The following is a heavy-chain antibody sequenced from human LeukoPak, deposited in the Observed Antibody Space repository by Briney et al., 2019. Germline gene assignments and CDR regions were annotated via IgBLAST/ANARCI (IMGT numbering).Heavy chain of an antibody. V-gene: IGHV1-24*01. J-gene: IGHJ4*02. CDR1: GYTLTELS. Sequence: EASVKVSCKVSGYTLTELSMHWVRQAPGKGLEWMGGFDPEDGETIYAQKFQGRVTMTEDTSTDTAYMELSSLRSEDTAVYYCATVGYSYGYFFDYWGQGTLVPVSS. D-gene: IGHD5-18*01. CDR3: ATVGYSYGYFFDY. CDR2: FDPEDGET.